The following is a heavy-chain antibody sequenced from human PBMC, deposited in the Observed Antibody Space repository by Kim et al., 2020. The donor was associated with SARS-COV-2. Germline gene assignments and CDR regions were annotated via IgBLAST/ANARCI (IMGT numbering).Heavy chain of an antibody. CDR2: ISGSGGST. Sequence: GGSLRLSCAASGFTFSSYAMSWVRQAPGKGLEWVSAISGSGGSTYYADSVKGRFTISRDNSKNTLYLQMNSLRAEDTAVYYCAKDVITMIVVVLRGVDAFETWGPRKLFTVSS. D-gene: IGHD3-22*01. J-gene: IGHJ3*02. CDR1: GFTFSSYA. V-gene: IGHV3-23*01. CDR3: AKDVITMIVVVLRGVDAFET.